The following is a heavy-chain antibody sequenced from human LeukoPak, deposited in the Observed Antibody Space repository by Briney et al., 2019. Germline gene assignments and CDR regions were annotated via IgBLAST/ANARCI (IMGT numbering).Heavy chain of an antibody. CDR1: GDSISSYC. V-gene: IGHV4-59*01. Sequence: SETLSLSCTVSGDSISSYCWTWIRQPPGKGLEWIGYIYYSGSTNYNPSLKSRVTISVDTSKNQFSLKLNSVTAADTAVYYCARENNYFDCWGQGTLVTVSS. J-gene: IGHJ4*02. CDR3: ARENNYFDC. CDR2: IYYSGST.